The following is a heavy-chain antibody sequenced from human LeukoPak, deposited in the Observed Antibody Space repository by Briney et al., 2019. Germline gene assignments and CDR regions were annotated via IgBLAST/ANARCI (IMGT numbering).Heavy chain of an antibody. V-gene: IGHV1-69*13. Sequence: ASVKVSCKASGGTFSSYGLSWVRQAPGQGLEWMGGIIPTSGTIEYAETFQGRVTITADESTSTAYMELSSLRSEDTAVFYCAMNPLRYFEFLEYWGQGTPVTVSS. J-gene: IGHJ4*02. CDR2: IIPTSGTI. D-gene: IGHD3-9*01. CDR1: GGTFSSYG. CDR3: AMNPLRYFEFLEY.